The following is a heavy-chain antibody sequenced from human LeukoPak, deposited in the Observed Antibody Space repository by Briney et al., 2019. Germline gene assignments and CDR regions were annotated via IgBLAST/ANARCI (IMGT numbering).Heavy chain of an antibody. Sequence: GGSLRLSCAASGFTFSSYAMTWVRQAPGKGLEWVAVISYDGSNKYYADSVKGRFTISRDNSKNTLYLQMNSLRAEDTAVYYCARDPSADAAIDYWGQGTLVTVSS. V-gene: IGHV3-30*04. CDR3: ARDPSADAAIDY. CDR1: GFTFSSYA. CDR2: ISYDGSNK. J-gene: IGHJ4*02.